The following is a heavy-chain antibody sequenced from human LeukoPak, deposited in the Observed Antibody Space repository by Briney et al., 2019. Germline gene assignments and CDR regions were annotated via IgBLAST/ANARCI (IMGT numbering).Heavy chain of an antibody. D-gene: IGHD2-21*02. Sequence: GASVKVSCKASGYTFANYAITWVRQAPGQGLEYMGWISVDNGDTNDAQMLQGRVTMTTDTSTNTAYMELRGLRSDDTAVYYCARANCAGDCYLRHWGQGTLVTVSP. CDR3: ARANCAGDCYLRH. J-gene: IGHJ4*02. CDR2: ISVDNGDT. V-gene: IGHV1-18*01. CDR1: GYTFANYA.